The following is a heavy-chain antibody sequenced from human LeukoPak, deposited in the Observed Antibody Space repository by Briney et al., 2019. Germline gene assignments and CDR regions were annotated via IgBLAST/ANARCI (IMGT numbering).Heavy chain of an antibody. CDR2: INHSGST. J-gene: IGHJ3*02. Sequence: SETLSLTCAVYGGSFSNYYWSWIRQPPGKGLEWIGEINHSGSTNYNPSLKSRVTISVDTSKNQFSLKLSSVTAADTAVYYCARGPLPLRDDYRNDAFDIWGQGTMVTVSS. D-gene: IGHD5-24*01. CDR1: GGSFSNYY. V-gene: IGHV4-34*01. CDR3: ARGPLPLRDDYRNDAFDI.